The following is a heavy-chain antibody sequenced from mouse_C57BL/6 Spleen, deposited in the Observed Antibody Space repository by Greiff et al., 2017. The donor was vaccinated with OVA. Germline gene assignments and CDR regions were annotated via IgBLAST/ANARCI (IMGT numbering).Heavy chain of an antibody. CDR1: GFTFSSYA. Sequence: EVQLVESGGGLVKPGGSLKLSCAASGFTFSSYAMSWVRQTPEKRLEWVATISDGGSYTYYPDNVKGRFTISRDNAKNNLYLQMSHLKSEDTAMYYCARDLSYYDYDYFDDWGQGTTLTVSS. CDR2: ISDGGSYT. CDR3: ARDLSYYDYDYFDD. D-gene: IGHD2-4*01. J-gene: IGHJ2*01. V-gene: IGHV5-4*01.